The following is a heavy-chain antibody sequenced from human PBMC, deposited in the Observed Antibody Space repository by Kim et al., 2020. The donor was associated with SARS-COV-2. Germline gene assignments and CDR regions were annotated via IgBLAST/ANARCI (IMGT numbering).Heavy chain of an antibody. J-gene: IGHJ4*02. CDR1: GGSISSSKW. CDR3: ASGGWYSTGC. D-gene: IGHD6-19*01. V-gene: IGHV4-4*02. Sequence: SETLSLTCAVSGGSISSSKWWSWVRQPPGKGLEWIGEIYHSGTTNYNPSLKSRVTISVDKSPNQFSMKLSSVTAADTAVYYCASGGWYSTGCWGQGTPVTVSS. CDR2: IYHSGTT.